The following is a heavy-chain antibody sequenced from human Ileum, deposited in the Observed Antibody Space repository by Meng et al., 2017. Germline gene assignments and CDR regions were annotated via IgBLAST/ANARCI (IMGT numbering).Heavy chain of an antibody. J-gene: IGHJ4*02. V-gene: IGHV4-30-4*01. D-gene: IGHD2-8*01. Sequence: QVQLQESGPRLVKPSQTLSLTCTVSGGSISSGDYYWSWVRQSPGKGPEWIGYIYSNGNTYSNPSLRGRLMISIDTSKNQFSLKLSSVTAADTAVYYCPRAPKYCTNAVCSRPLDSWGQGTLVTVSS. CDR3: PRAPKYCTNAVCSRPLDS. CDR1: GGSISSGDYY. CDR2: IYSNGNT.